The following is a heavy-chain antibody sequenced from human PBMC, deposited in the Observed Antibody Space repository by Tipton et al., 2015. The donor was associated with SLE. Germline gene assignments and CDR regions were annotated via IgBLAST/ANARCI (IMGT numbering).Heavy chain of an antibody. Sequence: LRLSCTVSGGSISSSSYYWAWIRQTPGKGLEWIGIIYYSGGAKYNPSLKNRVSMSVDRSKDQVFLRMRSVTAADAATYYCARCHHDSWSGYYDTFFDYWCQGILVTVSS. CDR1: GGSISSSSYY. CDR3: ARCHHDSWSGYYDTFFDY. D-gene: IGHD3-3*01. J-gene: IGHJ4*02. CDR2: IYYSGGA. V-gene: IGHV4-39*01.